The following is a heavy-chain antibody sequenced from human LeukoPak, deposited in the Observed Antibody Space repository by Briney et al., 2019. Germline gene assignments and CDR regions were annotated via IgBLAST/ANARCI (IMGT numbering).Heavy chain of an antibody. Sequence: GGSLRLSCAASGFTFSSSAMIWVRQAPGKGLEWVSGMSGSGDSTYYPDSVKGRFTISRDNAKNSLYLQMNSLRAEDTAVYYCSTAKFDNWGQGTLVTVSS. J-gene: IGHJ4*02. CDR1: GFTFSSSA. CDR3: STAKFDN. V-gene: IGHV3-23*01. CDR2: MSGSGDST.